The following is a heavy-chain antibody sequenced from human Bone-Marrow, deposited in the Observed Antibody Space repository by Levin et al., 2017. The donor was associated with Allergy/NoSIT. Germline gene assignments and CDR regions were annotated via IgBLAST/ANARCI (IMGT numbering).Heavy chain of an antibody. Sequence: GGSLRLSCAASGFTFSSYAMSWVRQAPGKGLEWVSAISGSGGSTYYADSVKGRFTISRDNSKNTLYLQMNSLRAEDTAVYYCATRGGLSSSGWYSFDYWGQGTLVTVSS. V-gene: IGHV3-23*01. CDR2: ISGSGGST. D-gene: IGHD6-19*01. CDR3: ATRGGLSSSGWYSFDY. J-gene: IGHJ4*02. CDR1: GFTFSSYA.